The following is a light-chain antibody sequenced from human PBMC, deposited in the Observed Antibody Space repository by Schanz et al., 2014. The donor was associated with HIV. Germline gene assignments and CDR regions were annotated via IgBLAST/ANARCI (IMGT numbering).Light chain of an antibody. Sequence: DIQMTQSPSTLSASIGDGVTITCRASQYISSWLAWYQQKPGQAPNLLIYRASTLETGVSSRFSGSGSGTEFTLTISSLQTEDFATYYCLQHNSYPYTFGQGTKLEMK. CDR1: QYISSW. V-gene: IGKV1-5*03. CDR2: RAS. CDR3: LQHNSYPYT. J-gene: IGKJ2*01.